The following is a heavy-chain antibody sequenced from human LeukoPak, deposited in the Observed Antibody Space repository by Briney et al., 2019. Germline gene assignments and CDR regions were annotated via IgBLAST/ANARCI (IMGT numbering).Heavy chain of an antibody. CDR2: INTYNGNT. CDR1: GYTFTSFG. V-gene: IGHV1-18*01. J-gene: IGHJ6*02. Sequence: PGASVKVACKASGYTFTSFGISWLRQAPGQGLEWMGWINTYNGNTNYAQKLQGRVTLTTDTSTNTAYMEVRTLRSDDTAVYYCARRQQWLVRGYYYYYGMDVWGQGTTVTVSS. CDR3: ARRQQWLVRGYYYYYGMDV. D-gene: IGHD6-19*01.